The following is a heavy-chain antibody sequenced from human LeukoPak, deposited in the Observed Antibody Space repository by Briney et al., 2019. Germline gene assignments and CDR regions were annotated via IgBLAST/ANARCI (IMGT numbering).Heavy chain of an antibody. CDR2: INSDGSST. CDR3: ARDSSSSWYYFDY. CDR1: GFSINSYG. J-gene: IGHJ4*02. V-gene: IGHV3-74*01. Sequence: PGGSLRLSCAASGFSINSYGMSWVRQAPGKGLVWVSRINSDGSSTSYADSVKGRFTISRDNSKNTLYLQMNSLRAEDTAVYYCARDSSSSWYYFDYWGQGTLVTVSS. D-gene: IGHD6-13*01.